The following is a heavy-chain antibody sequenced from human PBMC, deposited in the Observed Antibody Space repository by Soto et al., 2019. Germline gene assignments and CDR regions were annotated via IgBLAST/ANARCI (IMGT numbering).Heavy chain of an antibody. CDR1: GFTFSTYA. D-gene: IGHD2-15*01. CDR3: AKRRGAGGHFDY. V-gene: IGHV3-23*01. J-gene: IGHJ4*02. CDR2: VSSGGGT. Sequence: GGSLRLSCAASGFTFSTYAMGWVRQAPGKGLEWVSVVSSGGGTHYADAVKGRFTVSRDNSKNTLSLQMNSLRADDTAVYYCAKRRGAGGHFDYWGQGALVTVSS.